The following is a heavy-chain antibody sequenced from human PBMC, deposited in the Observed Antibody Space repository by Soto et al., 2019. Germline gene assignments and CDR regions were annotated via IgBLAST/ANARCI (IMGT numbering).Heavy chain of an antibody. J-gene: IGHJ5*02. CDR1: GFTFSDYY. CDR2: ISSSSTTI. V-gene: IGHV3-11*01. CDR3: ARATYSNRNWFDP. D-gene: IGHD4-4*01. Sequence: GGSLRLSCAASGFTFSDYYMTWIRQAPGKGLEWISYISSSSTTIYYGDSVKGRFTVSRDNADNSLYLQMNSLRAEDTAVYYCARATYSNRNWFDPWGQGTLVTVSS.